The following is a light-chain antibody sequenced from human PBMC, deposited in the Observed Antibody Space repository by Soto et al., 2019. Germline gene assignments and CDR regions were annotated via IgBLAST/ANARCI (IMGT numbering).Light chain of an antibody. CDR1: QSISTNY. J-gene: IGKJ5*01. Sequence: EVVLTQSPGTLSLSPGERATLSCRASQSISTNYLAWYQQKPGQAPKLLIYAASSRLTGTPDRFSGSGSGTDFTLTISRLEPEDFALYYCQQYGRTFGQGTRLDIK. CDR3: QQYGRT. V-gene: IGKV3-20*01. CDR2: AAS.